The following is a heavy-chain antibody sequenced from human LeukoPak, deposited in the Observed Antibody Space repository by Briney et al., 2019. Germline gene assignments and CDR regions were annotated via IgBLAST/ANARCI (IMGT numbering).Heavy chain of an antibody. J-gene: IGHJ4*02. Sequence: TGGSLRLSCATSGFTFRSYSMNWVRQAPGKGLEWVSSISSSGSYIYYADSVRGRFTISRDNAKNSLYLQMNSLRAEDTALYYCARVRCSSNSCFPDYWGQGTLVTVSS. D-gene: IGHD2-2*01. CDR2: ISSSGSYI. V-gene: IGHV3-21*01. CDR3: ARVRCSSNSCFPDY. CDR1: GFTFRSYS.